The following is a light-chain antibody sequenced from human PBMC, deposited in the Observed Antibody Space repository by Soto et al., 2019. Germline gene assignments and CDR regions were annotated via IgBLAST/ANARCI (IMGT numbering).Light chain of an antibody. Sequence: EIVMTQSPATLSLSPGERATLSCRASQSVSSNLAWYQQKPGQAPRLLIYGASTRATGIPARFSGSGSGTELTLTISSLQSEDFAVYYCQQYNNWPPYTFGKGTKLEIK. CDR3: QQYNNWPPYT. J-gene: IGKJ2*01. CDR1: QSVSSN. V-gene: IGKV3-15*01. CDR2: GAS.